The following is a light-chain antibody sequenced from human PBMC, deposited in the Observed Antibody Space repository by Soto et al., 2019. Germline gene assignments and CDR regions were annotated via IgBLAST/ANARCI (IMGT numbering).Light chain of an antibody. J-gene: IGKJ5*01. CDR1: QSLVHSDGIAY. CDR2: KVS. V-gene: IGKV2-30*02. Sequence: LMIQPTLSLPVTLGQPASISCRSNQSLVHSDGIAYFSWFQQRPGRSPRRLIYKVSNRDSGVPARFSGSGSGTDFALKISRVEAEDVGVYYCMQGTHWQITFGQVRRLAI. CDR3: MQGTHWQIT.